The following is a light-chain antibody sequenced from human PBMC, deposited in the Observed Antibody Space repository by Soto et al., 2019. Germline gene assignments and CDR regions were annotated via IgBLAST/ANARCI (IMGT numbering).Light chain of an antibody. V-gene: IGLV2-23*02. CDR1: SSDVGSYNL. Sequence: QSALTQPASVSGSPGQSITISCTGTSSDVGSYNLVSWYQQHSGKAPXLMXXXXTXXXXXXXNRFSASKSANTASLTISGXXXXXXXXXYCCSYAGSGTLVFGGGTKVTVL. CDR2: XXT. CDR3: CSYAGSGTLV. J-gene: IGLJ3*02.